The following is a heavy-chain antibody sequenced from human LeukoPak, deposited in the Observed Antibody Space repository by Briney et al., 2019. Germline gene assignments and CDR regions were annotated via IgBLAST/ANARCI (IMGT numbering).Heavy chain of an antibody. CDR1: GGSISNYY. D-gene: IGHD3-3*01. V-gene: IGHV4-59*08. Sequence: SETLSFTCTVSGGSISNYYWSWIRQPPGKGLEWIGYISYSGSTNYNPSLRSRVAISEDTSRNQFSLRLNSVTAADTAVYYCARHIPVIWSSGYYYGMDVWGQGTTVTVPS. J-gene: IGHJ6*02. CDR2: ISYSGST. CDR3: ARHIPVIWSSGYYYGMDV.